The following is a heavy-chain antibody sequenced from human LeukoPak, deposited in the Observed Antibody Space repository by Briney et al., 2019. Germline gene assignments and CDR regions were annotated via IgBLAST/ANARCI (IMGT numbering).Heavy chain of an antibody. CDR2: ISAYNGNT. D-gene: IGHD6-13*01. Sequence: GASVKVSCKASGYTFTSYGISWVRQAPGQGLEWMGWISAYNGNTNYAQKLQGRVTMTTDTSTSTAYMELRSLRSDDTAVYYCARVSPLQQQLEHSGYYYYYMDVWGKGTTVTISS. CDR1: GYTFTSYG. CDR3: ARVSPLQQQLEHSGYYYYYMDV. J-gene: IGHJ6*03. V-gene: IGHV1-18*01.